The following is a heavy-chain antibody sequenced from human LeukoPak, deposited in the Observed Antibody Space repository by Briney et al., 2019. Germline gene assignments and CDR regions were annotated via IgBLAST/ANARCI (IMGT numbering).Heavy chain of an antibody. D-gene: IGHD6-13*01. J-gene: IGHJ6*03. Sequence: PSETLSLTCAVYGGSFSGYYWSWIRQPPGKGLEWIGEINHSGSTNYNPSLKSRVTISVDTSKNQFSLKLSSVTAADTAVYYCARVHIAAAGAAVGYYYYYMDVWGKGTTVTVSS. CDR1: GGSFSGYY. V-gene: IGHV4-34*01. CDR2: INHSGST. CDR3: ARVHIAAAGAAVGYYYYYMDV.